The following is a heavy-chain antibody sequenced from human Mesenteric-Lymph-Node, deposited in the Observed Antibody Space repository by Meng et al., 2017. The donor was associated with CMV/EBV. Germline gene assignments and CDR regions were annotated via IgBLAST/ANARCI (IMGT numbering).Heavy chain of an antibody. Sequence: CTNSGDCFSSCVADSNWFGLSPSGFLYCLGRTYYSSYFYNHYAISVKARLTLFPDTSSNQFSLHLNSESPADTALCYCARGSGTLDYWGQGTLVTVSS. D-gene: IGHD1-26*01. CDR1: GDCFSSCVAD. CDR3: ARGSGTLDY. CDR2: TYYSSYFYN. J-gene: IGHJ4*02. V-gene: IGHV6-1*01.